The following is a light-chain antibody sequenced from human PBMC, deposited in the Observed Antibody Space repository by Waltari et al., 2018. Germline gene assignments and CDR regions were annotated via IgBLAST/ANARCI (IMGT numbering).Light chain of an antibody. CDR2: EDT. V-gene: IGLV6-57*02. J-gene: IGLJ3*02. CDR3: QSYDSSNFWV. CDR1: GGSIASAY. Sequence: NFMLTQPHSVSESPGKTVIISCTGSGGSIASAYVQWYRQRPGSAPTTVIYEDTRRPSGEGGRCSGSIDSSSNSASLTISGLKTDDGADYYGQSYDSSNFWVFGGGTKLTVL.